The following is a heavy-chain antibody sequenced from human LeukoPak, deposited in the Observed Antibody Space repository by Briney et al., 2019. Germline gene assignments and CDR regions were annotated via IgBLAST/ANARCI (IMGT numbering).Heavy chain of an antibody. CDR1: GGSISSYY. Sequence: SETLSLTCTVSGGSISSYYWSWVRQPAGKGLEWIGRIYTSGSTNYNPSLKSRVTMSVATSKNQFSLKLSSVTAADTAVYYCAASRVRFSIAAAGTEAYWGQGTLVTVSS. CDR2: IYTSGST. V-gene: IGHV4-4*07. CDR3: AASRVRFSIAAAGTEAY. D-gene: IGHD6-13*01. J-gene: IGHJ4*02.